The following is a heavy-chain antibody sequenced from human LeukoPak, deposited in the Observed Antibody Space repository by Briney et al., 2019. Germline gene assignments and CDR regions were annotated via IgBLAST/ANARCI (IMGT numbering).Heavy chain of an antibody. V-gene: IGHV1-69*04. CDR3: ARDRGHAYDSSGYFDY. CDR1: GGTFSSYA. CDR2: IIPIFGIA. J-gene: IGHJ4*02. Sequence: SVKVSCKASGGTFSSYAISWVRQAPGQGLEWMGRIIPIFGIANYAQKFQGRVTITADKSTSIAYMELSSLRSEDTAVYYCARDRGHAYDSSGYFDYWGQGTLVTVSS. D-gene: IGHD3-22*01.